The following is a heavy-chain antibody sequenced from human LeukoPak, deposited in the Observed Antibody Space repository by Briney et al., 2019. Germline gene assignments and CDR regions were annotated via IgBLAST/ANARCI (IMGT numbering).Heavy chain of an antibody. CDR2: ISDDSYRT. Sequence: GGSLRLSCIASGFNFGGYYMGWIRQAPGKGLEWVSYISDDSYRTPYGDSVKGRFTISRDNAKNSLYLQMDNLRVEDTAVYYCARARGLGSGVHFDYWGQGTLVTVSS. CDR3: ARARGLGSGVHFDY. V-gene: IGHV3-11*01. CDR1: GFNFGGYY. J-gene: IGHJ4*02. D-gene: IGHD1-26*01.